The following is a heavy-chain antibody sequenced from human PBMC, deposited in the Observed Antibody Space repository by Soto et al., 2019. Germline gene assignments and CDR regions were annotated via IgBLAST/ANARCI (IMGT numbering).Heavy chain of an antibody. Sequence: PGGSLRLSCAASGFTFSSYAMSWVRQTPGKGLEWVSTLSGSGGTTYYADSVKGQFTISRDNSKSTLYLQMNSLRAEDTAVYYCVRDYQYGFDMWGQGTMVT. CDR3: VRDYQYGFDM. D-gene: IGHD3-16*02. CDR1: GFTFSSYA. CDR2: LSGSGGTT. V-gene: IGHV3-23*01. J-gene: IGHJ3*02.